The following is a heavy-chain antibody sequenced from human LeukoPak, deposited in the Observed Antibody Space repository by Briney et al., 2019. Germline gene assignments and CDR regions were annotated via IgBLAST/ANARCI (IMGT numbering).Heavy chain of an antibody. Sequence: SETLSLTCTVSGDSLSSYYLSWIRQPPGKGLEWIGYIHYSGSTNYNPSLKSRVTISVDTSKNQFSLKVSSVTAADTAVYYCARRFPYSTTHFDYWGQGTLATVSS. J-gene: IGHJ4*02. CDR3: ARRFPYSTTHFDY. D-gene: IGHD2-21*01. CDR2: IHYSGST. CDR1: GDSLSSYY. V-gene: IGHV4-59*01.